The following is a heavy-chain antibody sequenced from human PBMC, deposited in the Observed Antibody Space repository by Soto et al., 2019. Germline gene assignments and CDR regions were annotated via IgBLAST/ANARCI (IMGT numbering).Heavy chain of an antibody. D-gene: IGHD6-6*01. CDR1: GFTFSSYE. Sequence: GGSLRLSCAASGFTFSSYEMNWVRQAPGKGLEWVSYISSSGSTIYYADSVKGRFTISRDNAKNSLYLQMNSLRAEDTDVYYCAVPSIGAQPPHGVMEVWAQGTTVTVSS. J-gene: IGHJ6*01. V-gene: IGHV3-48*03. CDR2: ISSSGSTI. CDR3: AVPSIGAQPPHGVMEV.